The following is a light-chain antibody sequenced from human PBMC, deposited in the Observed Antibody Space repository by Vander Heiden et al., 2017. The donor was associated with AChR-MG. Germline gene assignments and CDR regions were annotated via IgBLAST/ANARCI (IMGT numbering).Light chain of an antibody. CDR3: QQYNDWPIT. CDR2: GAS. Sequence: EIVMTQSPAPLSVSPGERATLSCRATQSLSNNLAWYQQKPGQPPRLLISGASTRATGIPARFSGSGSGTEFTLTISSLQSEDFAVYYCQQYNDWPITFGLGTRLEIK. J-gene: IGKJ5*01. V-gene: IGKV3-15*01. CDR1: QSLSNN.